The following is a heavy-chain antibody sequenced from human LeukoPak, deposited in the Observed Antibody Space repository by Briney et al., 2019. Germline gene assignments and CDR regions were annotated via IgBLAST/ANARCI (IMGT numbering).Heavy chain of an antibody. CDR1: GGSISNCY. D-gene: IGHD1-26*01. CDR2: IYASGST. V-gene: IGHV4-4*07. CDR3: ARGRPYSASYYDSDY. J-gene: IGHJ4*02. Sequence: SETLSLTCSVSGGSISNCYWSWIRQPAGKGLEWIGRIYASGSTNHNPSLKSRVTMSVDTSKNQFSLKLSSVTAADTAMYYCARGRPYSASYYDSDYWGQGTLVTVSS.